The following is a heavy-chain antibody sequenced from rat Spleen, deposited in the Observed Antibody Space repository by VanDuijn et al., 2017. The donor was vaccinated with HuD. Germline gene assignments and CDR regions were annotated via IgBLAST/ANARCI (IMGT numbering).Heavy chain of an antibody. V-gene: IGHV5-20*01. Sequence: EVQLVESDGGLVQPGRSLKLSCAASGFTFSYSDMAWVRQAPTKGPEWVASINFDGSTTYYRDSVKCRLTISRDNTKSTLYLQMNSLRSEDTATYYCATENYWFAYWGQDTLVTVSS. CDR1: GFTFSYSD. CDR2: INFDGSTT. CDR3: ATENYWFAY. J-gene: IGHJ3*01. D-gene: IGHD1-10*01.